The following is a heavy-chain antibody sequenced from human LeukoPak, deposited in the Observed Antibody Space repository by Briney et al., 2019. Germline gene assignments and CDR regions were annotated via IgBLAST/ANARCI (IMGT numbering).Heavy chain of an antibody. J-gene: IGHJ6*02. V-gene: IGHV1-18*01. CDR1: GYTFTSYG. Sequence: EASVKVSCKASGYTFTSYGISWVRQAPGQGLEWMGWISAYNGNTNYAQKLQGRVTMTTDTSTSTAYMELRSLRSDDTAVYYCARGSAYYDSSGYYYVRSYYYYGMDVWGQGTTVTVSS. D-gene: IGHD3-22*01. CDR3: ARGSAYYDSSGYYYVRSYYYYGMDV. CDR2: ISAYNGNT.